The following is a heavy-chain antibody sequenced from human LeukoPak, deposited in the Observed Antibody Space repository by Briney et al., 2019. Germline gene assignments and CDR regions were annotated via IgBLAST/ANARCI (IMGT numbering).Heavy chain of an antibody. CDR1: GFTFSSYA. Sequence: GGSLRLSCAASGFTFSSYAMSWVRQAPGKVLEWVSAISGSGCTYYADSVKGRFTISRDNSKNTLYLQMNSLRVEDTAVYYCARGLYSSSAWGQGTLVTVSS. CDR3: ARGLYSSSA. D-gene: IGHD6-6*01. J-gene: IGHJ4*02. V-gene: IGHV3-23*01. CDR2: ISGSGCT.